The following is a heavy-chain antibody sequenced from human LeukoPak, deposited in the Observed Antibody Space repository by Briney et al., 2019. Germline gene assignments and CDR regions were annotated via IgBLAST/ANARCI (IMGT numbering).Heavy chain of an antibody. CDR2: ISGSGGST. V-gene: IGHV3-23*01. J-gene: IGHJ4*02. CDR1: GFTFSSYA. CDR3: ARVVDHDYGDYYLDY. D-gene: IGHD4-17*01. Sequence: ESGGSLRLSCAASGFTFSSYAMTWIRQAPGKGLEWVSSISGSGGSTDYADSVKGRLTISRDNSKNTLYLQMNSLRAEDTAVYYCARVVDHDYGDYYLDYWGQGTLVTVSS.